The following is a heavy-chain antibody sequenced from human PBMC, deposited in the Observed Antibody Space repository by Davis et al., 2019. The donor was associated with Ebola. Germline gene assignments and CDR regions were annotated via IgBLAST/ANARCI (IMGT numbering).Heavy chain of an antibody. Sequence: SVTVSCQASGYTFTDYNIHWMRQAPGQGLEWLGRVILKSGATNYAQKFQGRVTMTRDTSISTVYMELSSLRYDDTADYYCARGHNYAHEYWGQGTLVTVSS. CDR2: VILKSGAT. V-gene: IGHV1-2*06. CDR3: ARGHNYAHEY. CDR1: GYTFTDYN. J-gene: IGHJ4*02. D-gene: IGHD4-11*01.